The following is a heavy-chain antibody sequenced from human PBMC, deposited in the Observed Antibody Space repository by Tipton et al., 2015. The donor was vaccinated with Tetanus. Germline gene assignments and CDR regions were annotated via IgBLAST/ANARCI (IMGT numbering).Heavy chain of an antibody. J-gene: IGHJ4*02. CDR2: ITWTSGSI. Sequence: SLRLSCAASGFTFDDYAMHWVRQAPGKGLEWVSGITWTSGSIRYADSVKGRFTISRDNAKNSLYLQMNSLRAEDTAVYYCARGGYCSGGSCYSVLDYWGQGTLVTVSS. CDR3: ARGGYCSGGSCYSVLDY. CDR1: GFTFDDYA. V-gene: IGHV3-9*01. D-gene: IGHD2-15*01.